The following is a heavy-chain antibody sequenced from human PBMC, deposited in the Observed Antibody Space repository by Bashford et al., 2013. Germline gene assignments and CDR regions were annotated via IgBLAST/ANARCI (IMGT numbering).Heavy chain of an antibody. Sequence: ASVKVSCKASGYTLTNYYVHWVRQAPGQGLEWMGWINAGNGNTKYSQKFQGRVTITRDTSASTAYMELSSLRSEDTAVYYCVVSSSSDYYYGMDVWGQGTTVTVSS. CDR1: GYTLTNYY. CDR3: VVSSSSDYYYGMDV. D-gene: IGHD6-6*01. CDR2: INAGNGNT. V-gene: IGHV1-3*01. J-gene: IGHJ6*02.